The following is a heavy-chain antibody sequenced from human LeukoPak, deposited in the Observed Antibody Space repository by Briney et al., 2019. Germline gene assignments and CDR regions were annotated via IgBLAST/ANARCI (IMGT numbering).Heavy chain of an antibody. J-gene: IGHJ4*02. CDR2: MNPNSGNT. Sequence: ASVTVSCKASGYTFTSHDINWLRQPTGPGLEWMGWMNPNSGNTGYAQKFQGRVTITRNNSISTVYMELSSLRSEDTAVYYCARDQEGRHRSIAVAGTRVFDYWGQGTLVTVSS. CDR3: ARDQEGRHRSIAVAGTRVFDY. V-gene: IGHV1-8*03. CDR1: GYTFTSHD. D-gene: IGHD6-19*01.